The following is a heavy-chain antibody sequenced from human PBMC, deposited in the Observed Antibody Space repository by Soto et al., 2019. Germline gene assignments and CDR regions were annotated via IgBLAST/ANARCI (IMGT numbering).Heavy chain of an antibody. CDR2: IYYSGAT. J-gene: IGHJ4*02. CDR3: ARHPISYGDYHY. D-gene: IGHD4-17*01. CDR1: GGSISSSSYY. V-gene: IGHV4-39*01. Sequence: QLQLQESGPGLVKPSETLSLTCTVSGGSISSSSYYWGWIRQPPGKGLEWIGSIYYSGATYYNPSLKSRVTISVDTSKNQFSLKLTSVTATDTAVYCCARHPISYGDYHYWGQGTLVTVSS.